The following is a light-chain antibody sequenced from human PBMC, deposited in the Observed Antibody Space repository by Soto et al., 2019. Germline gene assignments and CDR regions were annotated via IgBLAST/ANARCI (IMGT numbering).Light chain of an antibody. CDR2: AAS. V-gene: IGKV1-8*01. CDR1: QGSSSY. J-gene: IGKJ1*01. Sequence: AIRMTQAPSSFSASTGDRVTITCRASQGSSSYLAWYQQKPGKAPKLLIYAASTLQRGVPSRFRGSGSGTGFTLTISCLQSEDFATYYCQQYYSYPWTFGQWTKVELK. CDR3: QQYYSYPWT.